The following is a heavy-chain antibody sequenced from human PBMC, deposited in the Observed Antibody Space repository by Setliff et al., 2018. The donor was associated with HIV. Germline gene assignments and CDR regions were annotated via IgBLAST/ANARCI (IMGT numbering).Heavy chain of an antibody. Sequence: SETLSLTCTVSGNSINSGGYYWSWIRHRPGKGLEWIAEINRSGTPNYNPSLESRVTISVDKSKNQFSLKLNSVTAADTAVYYCVNPSGAMGDFDSWGQGTLVTVSS. CDR2: INRSGTP. D-gene: IGHD3-16*01. J-gene: IGHJ4*02. CDR3: VNPSGAMGDFDS. V-gene: IGHV4-61*05. CDR1: GNSINSGGYY.